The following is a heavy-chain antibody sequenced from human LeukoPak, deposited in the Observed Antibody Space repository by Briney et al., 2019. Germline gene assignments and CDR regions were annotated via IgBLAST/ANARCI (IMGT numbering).Heavy chain of an antibody. V-gene: IGHV1-24*01. CDR2: FDPEDGET. CDR1: GYTLTKLS. J-gene: IGHJ4*02. CDR3: ATVADFWSGSGLDY. D-gene: IGHD3-3*01. Sequence: ASVKVSCKVSGYTLTKLSMHWVRQAPGKGLEWMGGFDPEDGETIYAQKFQGRVTMTEDTSTDTAYMELSSLRSEDTAVYYCATVADFWSGSGLDYWGQGTLVTVSP.